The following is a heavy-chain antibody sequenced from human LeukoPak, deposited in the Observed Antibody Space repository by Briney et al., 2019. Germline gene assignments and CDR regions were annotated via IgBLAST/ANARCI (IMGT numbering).Heavy chain of an antibody. Sequence: SGPTLVKPTQTLTLTCTFSGFSLRTGGVGVGWIRQPPGKALEWLALIYWDDDKRYSPSLKSRLTITKDTSKNQVVLTMTNMDPVDTATYYCAPQDHAGSWFDPWGQGTLVTVSS. D-gene: IGHD2-15*01. J-gene: IGHJ5*02. CDR1: GFSLRTGGVG. CDR3: APQDHAGSWFDP. CDR2: IYWDDDK. V-gene: IGHV2-5*02.